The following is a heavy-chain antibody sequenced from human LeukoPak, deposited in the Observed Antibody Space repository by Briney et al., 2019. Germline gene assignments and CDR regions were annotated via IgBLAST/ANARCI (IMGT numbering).Heavy chain of an antibody. Sequence: SQTLSLTCTVSGGSISSGGYYWSWIRQHPGTGLEWIGYIYYSGSTYYNPSLKSRVTISVDTSKNQFSLKLSSVTAADTAVYYCARSYCSSTSCYGTYDYWGQGTLVTVSS. CDR3: ARSYCSSTSCYGTYDY. D-gene: IGHD2-2*01. CDR2: IYYSGST. CDR1: GGSISSGGYY. J-gene: IGHJ4*02. V-gene: IGHV4-31*03.